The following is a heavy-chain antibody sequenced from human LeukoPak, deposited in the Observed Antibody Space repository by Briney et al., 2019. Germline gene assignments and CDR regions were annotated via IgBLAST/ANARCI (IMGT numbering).Heavy chain of an antibody. D-gene: IGHD2-2*01. Sequence: SETLSLTCTVSGGSISSGDYYWSWIRQPPGKGLEWIGYIYYGGSTYYNPSLKSRVTISVDTSKNQFSLKLSSVTAADTAVYYCAREEVVPAAMGAYFDYWGQGTLVTVSS. CDR2: IYYGGST. CDR3: AREEVVPAAMGAYFDY. V-gene: IGHV4-30-4*08. J-gene: IGHJ4*02. CDR1: GGSISSGDYY.